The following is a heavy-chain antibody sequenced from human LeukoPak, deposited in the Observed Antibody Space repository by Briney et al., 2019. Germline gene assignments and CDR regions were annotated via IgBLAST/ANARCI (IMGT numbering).Heavy chain of an antibody. CDR1: GGSISSGGDY. Sequence: SETLSLTCTVSGGSISSGGDYWSWIRQHPGKGLEWIGYIYYSGSAYYNPSLKSRVTISVDTSKNQFSLTLSSVTAADTAVYYCARVSRGVVVAAIYDYYFDYWGQGTLVTVSS. J-gene: IGHJ4*02. D-gene: IGHD2-15*01. V-gene: IGHV4-31*03. CDR3: ARVSRGVVVAAIYDYYFDY. CDR2: IYYSGSA.